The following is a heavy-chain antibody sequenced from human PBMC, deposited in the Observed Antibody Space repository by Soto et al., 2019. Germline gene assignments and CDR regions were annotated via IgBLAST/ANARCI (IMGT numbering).Heavy chain of an antibody. J-gene: IGHJ2*01. V-gene: IGHV3-48*01. D-gene: IGHD5-12*01. CDR2: ISSSSSTV. Sequence: PGGSLRLSCAASGFQFSSYSMNWVRQAPGKGLEWVSYISSSSSTVYYAGSVKGRFTMSRDNAKKSLYLQMNSLRAEDTAVYYCARVDSYWYFDLWGGGTLVTVPS. CDR1: GFQFSSYS. CDR3: ARVDSYWYFDL.